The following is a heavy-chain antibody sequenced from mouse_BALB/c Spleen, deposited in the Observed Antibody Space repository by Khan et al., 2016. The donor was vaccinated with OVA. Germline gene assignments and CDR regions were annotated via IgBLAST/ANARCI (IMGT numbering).Heavy chain of an antibody. V-gene: IGHV9-3-1*01. Sequence: QVQLKQSGPEVKKPGETVKISCKASGHTFTKFDMNWVKQAPGKGLKWMGWINTYTGEPTYADDFNGRFAFSLETSASTAYLQINNLKNEDTATYFCARPPYFSYVLDNWGQGTSVTVSS. CDR2: INTYTGEP. D-gene: IGHD2-10*01. CDR3: ARPPYFSYVLDN. CDR1: GHTFTKFD. J-gene: IGHJ4*01.